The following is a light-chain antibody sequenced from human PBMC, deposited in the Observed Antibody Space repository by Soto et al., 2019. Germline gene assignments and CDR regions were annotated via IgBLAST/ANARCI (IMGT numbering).Light chain of an antibody. J-gene: IGKJ3*01. CDR2: GAS. CDR3: QHYGSALFT. CDR1: QSFSSSY. Sequence: EIVLTQSPGTLSLSPGERATLSCRASQSFSSSYLAWYQQKPGQAPRLLIYGASSRATGIPDRFSGSGSGTDVTLTISSLEPEDFAVYYCQHYGSALFTFGPGTKVDV. V-gene: IGKV3-20*01.